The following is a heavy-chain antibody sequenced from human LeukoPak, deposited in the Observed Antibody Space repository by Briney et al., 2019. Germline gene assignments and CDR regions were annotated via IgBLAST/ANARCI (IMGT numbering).Heavy chain of an antibody. J-gene: IGHJ6*03. CDR2: MNPNSGNT. D-gene: IGHD3-10*01. Sequence: ASVKVSCKASGYTFTSYDINWVRQATGQGLDGMGWMNPNSGNTGYAQKFQGRVTITRNTSISTAYMELSSLRSEDTAVYYCASSYGSGRPYYMDVWGKGTTVTVSS. CDR3: ASSYGSGRPYYMDV. V-gene: IGHV1-8*03. CDR1: GYTFTSYD.